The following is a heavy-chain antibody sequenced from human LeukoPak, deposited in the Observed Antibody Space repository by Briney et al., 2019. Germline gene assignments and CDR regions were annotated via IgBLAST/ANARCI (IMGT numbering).Heavy chain of an antibody. Sequence: LETPSPTRTVSGGPLSRYYWGWVRQPPGKGLEWVGDIYYSGSTNYNPSLKSRVTISVDTSKNQFSLKLSSVTAADTAVYYCARATTIFGVVSSRADAFDIWGQGTMVTVSS. V-gene: IGHV4-59*01. CDR3: ARATTIFGVVSSRADAFDI. J-gene: IGHJ3*02. CDR2: IYYSGST. D-gene: IGHD3-3*01. CDR1: GGPLSRYY.